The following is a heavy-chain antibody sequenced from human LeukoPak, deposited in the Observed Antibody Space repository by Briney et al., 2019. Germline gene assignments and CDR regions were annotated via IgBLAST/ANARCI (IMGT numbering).Heavy chain of an antibody. V-gene: IGHV3-64*02. CDR3: AREGSGWYYYYMDV. Sequence: GGSLRLSCAASGFTFSSHDMHWVRQAPGKGLEYVSGISSNGGSTFYADSVKGRFTISRDNSKNTLSLQMGSLRADDMAVYYCAREGSGWYYYYMDVWGKGTTVTVSS. J-gene: IGHJ6*03. CDR1: GFTFSSHD. CDR2: ISSNGGST. D-gene: IGHD6-19*01.